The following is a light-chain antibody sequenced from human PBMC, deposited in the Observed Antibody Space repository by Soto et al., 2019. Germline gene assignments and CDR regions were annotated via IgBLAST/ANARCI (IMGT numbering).Light chain of an antibody. J-gene: IGKJ1*01. CDR3: QQYNSYSGT. Sequence: DIQMTQSPSTLSASVGERVTITYRASQSISSWLAWYQQKPGKAPKLLIYDASSLESGVPSRFIGSGSRTEFTLTISSLQPDDFATYFCQQYNSYSGTVGQGTKVEI. V-gene: IGKV1-5*01. CDR2: DAS. CDR1: QSISSW.